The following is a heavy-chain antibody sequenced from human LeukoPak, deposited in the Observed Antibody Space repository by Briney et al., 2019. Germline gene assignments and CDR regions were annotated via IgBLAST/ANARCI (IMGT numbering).Heavy chain of an antibody. CDR1: GYTFTSYD. CDR2: MNPNSGNT. CDR3: ARGLRRVGATAY. Sequence: ASVKVSCKASGYTFTSYDINWVRQATGQGLEWMGWMNPNSGNTGYAQKFQGRVTMTRNTSISTAYMELSSLRSEDTAVYYCARGLRRVGATAYWGQGTLVTVSS. D-gene: IGHD1-26*01. J-gene: IGHJ4*02. V-gene: IGHV1-8*01.